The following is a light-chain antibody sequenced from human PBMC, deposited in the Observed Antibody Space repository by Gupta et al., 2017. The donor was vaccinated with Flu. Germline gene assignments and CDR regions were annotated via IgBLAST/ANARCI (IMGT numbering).Light chain of an antibody. V-gene: IGLV1-47*01. CDR1: SSIIGSNY. J-gene: IGLJ1*01. CDR3: AAWDDSLRSYV. Sequence: SSSIIGSNYVHWYQQHPGTAPKLLIYRGNQRPSGVPDRFSGSKSGTSASLAISGLRSEDEADYHCAAWDDSLRSYVCGVGTRVTVL. CDR2: RGN.